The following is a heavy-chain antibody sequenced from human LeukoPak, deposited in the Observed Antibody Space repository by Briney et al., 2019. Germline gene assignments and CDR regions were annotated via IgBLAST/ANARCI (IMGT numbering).Heavy chain of an antibody. CDR1: GFTFTSSA. V-gene: IGHV1-58*02. D-gene: IGHD6-13*01. Sequence: ASVKVSCKASGFTFTSSAMQWVRQARGQRLEWIGWIVVGSGNTNYAQKFQERVTITRDMSTSTAYMELSSLRSEDTAVYYCAKGDSSSEADDYWGQGTLITVSS. J-gene: IGHJ4*02. CDR2: IVVGSGNT. CDR3: AKGDSSSEADDY.